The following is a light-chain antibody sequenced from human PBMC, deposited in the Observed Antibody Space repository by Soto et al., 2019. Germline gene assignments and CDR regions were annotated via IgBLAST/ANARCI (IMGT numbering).Light chain of an antibody. V-gene: IGKV1-5*03. J-gene: IGKJ4*01. CDR1: QSITSW. CDR2: TTS. CDR3: QQYSLYPLT. Sequence: DIQMTQSPSTLSASVGGRVTITCRAGQSITSWLAWYQQKPGKAPKLLIYTTSSLDSGVPSRFSGSGSGTEFTLTIRSLQPEDFAIYYCQQYSLYPLTFGGGTKVEI.